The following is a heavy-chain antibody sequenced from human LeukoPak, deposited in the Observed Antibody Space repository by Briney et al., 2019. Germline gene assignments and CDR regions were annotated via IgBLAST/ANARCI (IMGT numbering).Heavy chain of an antibody. J-gene: IGHJ4*02. CDR1: GFTFNLAW. CDR2: IKRNTQGATT. Sequence: KPGGPLRLSCATSGFTFNLAWMSWVRQAPGKGLEWVGRIKRNTQGATTDYAAAVKGRFTISRDDSKNTLYLQMNSLEIEDTGVYYCTTHPGYESYWGQGTLVTVSS. CDR3: TTHPGYESY. V-gene: IGHV3-15*01. D-gene: IGHD2-15*01.